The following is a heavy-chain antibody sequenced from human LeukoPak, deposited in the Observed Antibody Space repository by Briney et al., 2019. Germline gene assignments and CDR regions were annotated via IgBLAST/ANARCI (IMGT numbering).Heavy chain of an antibody. J-gene: IGHJ4*02. CDR2: IYYSGST. Sequence: SQTLSLTCTVSGDSISSGGYYWRWIRQHPGKGLEWIGYIYYSGSTYYNPSLKSRVTISVDTSKNQFSLKLSSVTAADTAVYYCARDNRKGNFDYWGQGTLVTVSS. V-gene: IGHV4-31*03. CDR1: GDSISSGGYY. CDR3: ARDNRKGNFDY.